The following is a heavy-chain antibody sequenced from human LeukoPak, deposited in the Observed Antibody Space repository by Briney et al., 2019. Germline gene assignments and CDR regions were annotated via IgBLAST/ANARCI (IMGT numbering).Heavy chain of an antibody. CDR3: ARDLQIQQLVLANPPGY. D-gene: IGHD6-6*01. CDR2: ISSSSSYI. J-gene: IGHJ4*02. CDR1: GFTFSSYS. V-gene: IGHV3-21*01. Sequence: GGSLRLSCAASGFTFSSYSMNWVRQAPGKGLEWVSSISSSSSYIYYADSVKGRFTISRDNAKNSLYLQMNSLRAEDTAVYYCARDLQIQQLVLANPPGYWGQGTLVTVSS.